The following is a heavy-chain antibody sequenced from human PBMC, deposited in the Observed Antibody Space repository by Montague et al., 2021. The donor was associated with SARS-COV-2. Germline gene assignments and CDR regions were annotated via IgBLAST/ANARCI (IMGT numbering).Heavy chain of an antibody. CDR1: GDSVSNNRVA. CDR3: ARGHRAHDMDV. CDR2: TYYRSNWYN. J-gene: IGHJ6*02. V-gene: IGHV6-1*01. Sequence: CAISGDSVSNNRVAWTWFRQSPSRGLEWLGRTYYRSNWYNDYATXMKGRITVNPDTSKNQFSLQLNSVTPDDTAVYYCARGHRAHDMDVWGHGTAVTVSS.